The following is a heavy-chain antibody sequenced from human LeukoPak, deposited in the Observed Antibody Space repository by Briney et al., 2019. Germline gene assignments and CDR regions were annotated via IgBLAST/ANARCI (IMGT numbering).Heavy chain of an antibody. V-gene: IGHV4-30-4*01. Sequence: SQTLSLTCTVSGGSISSGDYYWSWIRQPPGKGLEWIGYIYYSGSTYYNPSLKSRVTISVDTSKNQFSLKLSSVTAADTAVYYCAREVAYCGGECYHSDYWGQGTLVTVSS. CDR1: GGSISSGDYY. CDR2: IYYSGST. D-gene: IGHD2-21*01. CDR3: AREVAYCGGECYHSDY. J-gene: IGHJ4*02.